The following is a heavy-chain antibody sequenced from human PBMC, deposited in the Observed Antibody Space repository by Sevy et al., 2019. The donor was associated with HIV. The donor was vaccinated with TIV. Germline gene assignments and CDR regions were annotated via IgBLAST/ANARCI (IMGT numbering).Heavy chain of an antibody. CDR1: GYTSTGYY. CDR3: ASINPPRRKGVDY. CDR2: INPNSGGT. J-gene: IGHJ4*02. V-gene: IGHV1-2*02. Sequence: ASVKVSCKASGYTSTGYYMHWVRQAPGQGLEWMGWINPNSGGTNYAQKFQGRVTMTRDTSISTAYMELSRLRSDDTAVYYCASINPPRRKGVDYWGQGTLVTVSS.